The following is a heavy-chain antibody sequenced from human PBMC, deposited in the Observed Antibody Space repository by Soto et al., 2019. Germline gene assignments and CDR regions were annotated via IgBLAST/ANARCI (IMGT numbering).Heavy chain of an antibody. V-gene: IGHV4-61*01. J-gene: IGHJ4*02. D-gene: IGHD3-22*01. CDR3: AREISAYLDY. CDR2: IHYSGST. CDR1: GGPVSDGSYY. Sequence: LSLTCTVSGGPVSDGSYYWTWIRQPPGKGLEWIGYIHYSGSTTYNPSLKSRVTISVDTSKNQFSLKLSSVTAADTAVYYCAREISAYLDYWGQGTLVTVSS.